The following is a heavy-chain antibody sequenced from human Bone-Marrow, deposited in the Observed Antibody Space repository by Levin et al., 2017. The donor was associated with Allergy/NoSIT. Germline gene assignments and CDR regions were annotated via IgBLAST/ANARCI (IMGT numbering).Heavy chain of an antibody. J-gene: IGHJ4*02. CDR1: GFTFSNYA. Sequence: GGSLRLSCAASGFTFSNYAMTWVRQAPGKGLEWVSGISGYDAGTYYADSVKGRFTISRDNSKNTLFLQMNNLRADDTAVYYCAKVASSGWYDISFDSWGQGTLVTVSS. CDR3: AKVASSGWYDISFDS. V-gene: IGHV3-23*01. CDR2: ISGYDAGT. D-gene: IGHD6-19*01.